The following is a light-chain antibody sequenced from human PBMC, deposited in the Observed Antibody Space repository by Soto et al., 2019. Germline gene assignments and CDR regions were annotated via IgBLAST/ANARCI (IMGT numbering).Light chain of an antibody. CDR3: DSYTSSRAYV. CDR1: SSDVGGYNY. V-gene: IGLV2-14*01. CDR2: EVS. J-gene: IGLJ1*01. Sequence: QSALTQPASVSGSPGQSITISCTGTSSDVGGYNYVSWYQQQAGKAPKLIIHEVSNRPSGVSNRFSGSKSGNTASLTISGRQAEDEADYYGDSYTSSRAYVFGIGTKVTVL.